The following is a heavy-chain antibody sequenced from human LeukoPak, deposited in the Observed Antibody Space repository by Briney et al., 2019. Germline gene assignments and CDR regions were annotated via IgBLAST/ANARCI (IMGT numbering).Heavy chain of an antibody. CDR3: ARDRGFYGSGSYFWPY. D-gene: IGHD3-10*01. J-gene: IGHJ4*02. CDR1: GYTFTSYG. CDR2: ISAYNGNT. Sequence: ASVKVSCKASGYTFTSYGISWVRQAPGQGLEWMGWISAYNGNTNYAQKLQGRVTMTTDTSTSTAYMELRSLRSDDTAVYYCARDRGFYGSGSYFWPYWGQGTLVTVSS. V-gene: IGHV1-18*01.